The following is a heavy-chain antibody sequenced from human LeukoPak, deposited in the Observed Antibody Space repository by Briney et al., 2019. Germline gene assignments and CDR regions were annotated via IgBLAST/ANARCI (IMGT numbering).Heavy chain of an antibody. CDR1: GFTFSSYA. Sequence: GGSLRLSCAASGFTFSSYAMSWVRQAPGKGLEWVSAISGSGGSTYYADSVKGRFTISRDNSKNTLYLQMNSLRAEDTAVYYCAKDLYYYDSSGYNKPSDFDFWGQGTMVPVSS. CDR2: ISGSGGST. D-gene: IGHD3-22*01. V-gene: IGHV3-23*01. CDR3: AKDLYYYDSSGYNKPSDFDF. J-gene: IGHJ3*01.